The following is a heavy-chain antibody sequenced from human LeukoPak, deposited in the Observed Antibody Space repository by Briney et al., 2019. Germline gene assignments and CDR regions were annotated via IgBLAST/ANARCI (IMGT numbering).Heavy chain of an antibody. CDR2: IYSGGTT. D-gene: IGHD3-22*01. V-gene: IGHV3-53*01. CDR3: AKETDYYDSSGYYEHAFDI. Sequence: PGGSLRLSCAASGFTVSSNYMSWVRQAPGKGLEWVSVIYSGGTTYYADSVKGRFTISRDNSKNTLYLQMNSLRAEDTAVYYCAKETDYYDSSGYYEHAFDIWGQGTMVTVSS. CDR1: GFTVSSNY. J-gene: IGHJ3*02.